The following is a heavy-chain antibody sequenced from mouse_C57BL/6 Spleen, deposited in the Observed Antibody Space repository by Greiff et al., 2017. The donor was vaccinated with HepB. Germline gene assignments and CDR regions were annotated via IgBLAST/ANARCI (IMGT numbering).Heavy chain of an antibody. J-gene: IGHJ4*01. CDR2: IWSGGST. D-gene: IGHD1-1*01. CDR3: ALITTVVESHYYAMDY. CDR1: GFSLTSYG. V-gene: IGHV2-2*01. Sequence: VQLQESGPGLVQPSQSLSITCTVSGFSLTSYGVHWVRQSPGKGLEWLGVIWSGGSTDYNAAFISRLSISKDNSKSQVFFKMNSLQADDTAIYYCALITTVVESHYYAMDYWGQGTSVTVSS.